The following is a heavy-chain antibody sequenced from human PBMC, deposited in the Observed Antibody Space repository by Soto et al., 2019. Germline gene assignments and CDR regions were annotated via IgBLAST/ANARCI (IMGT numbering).Heavy chain of an antibody. D-gene: IGHD7-27*01. CDR3: AREEWTWLRMRGRDWGWFDP. Sequence: ASVKVSCKTSGYTFTSYAIHWVRQAPGQRLEWMGWIMTGNGDTNYSQKFQGRVIITRDTSASTAYMELSSLVSEDTAVYYCAREEWTWLRMRGRDWGWFDPWGQGTLVTVPS. CDR2: IMTGNGDT. CDR1: GYTFTSYA. J-gene: IGHJ5*02. V-gene: IGHV1-3*04.